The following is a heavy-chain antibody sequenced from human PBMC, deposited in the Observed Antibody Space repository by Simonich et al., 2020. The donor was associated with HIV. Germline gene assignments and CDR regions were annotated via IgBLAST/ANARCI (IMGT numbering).Heavy chain of an antibody. CDR2: INHSGRT. CDR3: ARGFYQRLYYFDY. J-gene: IGHJ4*02. D-gene: IGHD2-2*01. V-gene: IGHV4-34*01. CDR1: GGSFSGYY. Sequence: QVQLQQWGAGLLKPSETLSLTCAVDGGSFSGYYWSWIRQPPGQGLEWIGEINHSGRTNYTPSLKSRVTISVDTSKNQFSLKLSSVTAADTAVYYCARGFYQRLYYFDYWGQGTLVTVSS.